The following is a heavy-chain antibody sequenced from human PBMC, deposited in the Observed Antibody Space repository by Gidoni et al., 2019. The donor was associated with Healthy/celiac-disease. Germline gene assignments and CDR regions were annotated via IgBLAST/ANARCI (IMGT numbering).Heavy chain of an antibody. Sequence: EVQLVVSGGGLVQPGGSLRLSCAASGFTFSSYEMNWVRQAPGKGLECVSYISSSAGTIYYADSVKGRFTISRDNAKNSLYLQMNSLRAEDTAVYYCARGHDFWSGYPSWGIDYWGQGILVTVSS. CDR2: ISSSAGTI. J-gene: IGHJ4*02. CDR3: ARGHDFWSGYPSWGIDY. D-gene: IGHD3-3*01. V-gene: IGHV3-48*03. CDR1: GFTFSSYE.